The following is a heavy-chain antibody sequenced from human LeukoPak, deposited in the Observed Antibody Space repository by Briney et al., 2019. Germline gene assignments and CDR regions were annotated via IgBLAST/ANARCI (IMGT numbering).Heavy chain of an antibody. V-gene: IGHV1-2*02. Sequence: ASVKVSCKASGYTFTGYYMHWVRQAPGQGLEWMGWINPNSGGTNYAQKFQGRVTMTRDTSISTAYMELSRLRSDGTAVYYCASSGDYSAKDAFDIWGQGTMVTASS. CDR2: INPNSGGT. D-gene: IGHD2-21*02. CDR1: GYTFTGYY. J-gene: IGHJ3*02. CDR3: ASSGDYSAKDAFDI.